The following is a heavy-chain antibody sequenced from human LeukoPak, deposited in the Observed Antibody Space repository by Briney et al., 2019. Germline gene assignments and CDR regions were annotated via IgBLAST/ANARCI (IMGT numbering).Heavy chain of an antibody. CDR3: ARDRGSGWAFDY. CDR1: GFTFSSYS. D-gene: IGHD6-19*01. CDR2: ISSSSSYI. V-gene: IGHV3-21*01. Sequence: GGSLRLSCAASGFTFSSYSLNWVRQAPGKGLEWVSSISSSSSYIYYADSVKGRFTISRDNAKNSLYLQMNSLRAEDTAVYYCARDRGSGWAFDYWGQGTLVTVSS. J-gene: IGHJ4*02.